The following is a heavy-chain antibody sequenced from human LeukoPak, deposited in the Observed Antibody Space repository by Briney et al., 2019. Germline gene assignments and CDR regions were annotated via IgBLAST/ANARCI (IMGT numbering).Heavy chain of an antibody. D-gene: IGHD2-21*02. CDR2: IHPGDSDT. CDR3: ARVVVVTATHWYFDL. J-gene: IGHJ2*01. CDR1: GYIFINYC. Sequence: GESLKISCEASGYIFINYCIGWVRQVPGKGLDWMGLIHPGDSDTRYSPSFQGQVTISVDKSITTAYLQWSSLQASDTAMHFCARVVVVTATHWYFDLWGRGSLVTVFS. V-gene: IGHV5-51*01.